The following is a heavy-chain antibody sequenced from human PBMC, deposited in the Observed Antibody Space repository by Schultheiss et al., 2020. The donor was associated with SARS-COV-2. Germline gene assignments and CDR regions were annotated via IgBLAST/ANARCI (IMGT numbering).Heavy chain of an antibody. Sequence: SETLSLTCTVSGGSISSYYWGWIRQPPGKGLEWIGEINHSGSTNYNPSLKSRVTISVDTSKNQFSLKLSSVTAADTAVYYCASTLTIFGVVINVWGQGTTVTVSS. V-gene: IGHV4-34*01. D-gene: IGHD3-3*01. CDR1: GGSISSYY. J-gene: IGHJ6*02. CDR3: ASTLTIFGVVINV. CDR2: INHSGST.